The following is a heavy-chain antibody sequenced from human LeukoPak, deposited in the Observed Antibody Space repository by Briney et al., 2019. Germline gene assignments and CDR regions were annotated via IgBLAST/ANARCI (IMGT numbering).Heavy chain of an antibody. CDR2: IIPIFGTA. J-gene: IGHJ4*02. D-gene: IGHD2-15*01. CDR1: GRTFSSYA. CDR3: SRQAGYCSGGSCYPDYDY. Sequence: VASVKVSCKASGRTFSSYAISWVRQAPGQGLEWMGRIIPIFGTANYAQKFQGRVTITTDESTSTAYMELSSLRSEDTAVYYCSRQAGYCSGGSCYPDYDYWGQGTLVTVPS. V-gene: IGHV1-69*05.